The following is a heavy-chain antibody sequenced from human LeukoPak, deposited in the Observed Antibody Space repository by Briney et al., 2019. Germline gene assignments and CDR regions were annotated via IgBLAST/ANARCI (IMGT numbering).Heavy chain of an antibody. CDR2: IYYSGST. CDR3: ARHRRGYYYYYMDV. J-gene: IGHJ6*03. Sequence: SETLSLTCTVSGGSISSSSYYWGWIRQPPGKGLEWIGSIYYSGSTYYNPSLKSRVTISVDTSKNQFSLKLSSVTAADTAVYYCARHRRGYYYYYMDVWGKGTTVTTSS. V-gene: IGHV4-39*01. CDR1: GGSISSSSYY.